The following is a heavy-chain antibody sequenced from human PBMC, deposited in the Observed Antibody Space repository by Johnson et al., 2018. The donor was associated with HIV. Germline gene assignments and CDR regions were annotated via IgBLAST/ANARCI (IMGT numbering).Heavy chain of an antibody. CDR1: GFTFRRYA. D-gene: IGHD4-17*01. CDR2: ISYDGSKK. CDR3: ARAHDYGCLSI. Sequence: QVQLVESGGGVVQPGRSLRLSCAASGFTFRRYAMYWVRQAPGTGLEWVALISYDGSKKYCEDSVTGRFTISRDNSQNTLYLQMNSLGAVDTVGYYSARAHDYGCLSIWGQWTIVTVSS. J-gene: IGHJ3*02. V-gene: IGHV3-30-3*01.